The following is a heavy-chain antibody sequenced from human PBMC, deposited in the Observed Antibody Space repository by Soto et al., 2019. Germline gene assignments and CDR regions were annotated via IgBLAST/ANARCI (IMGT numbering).Heavy chain of an antibody. Sequence: EVQLAESGGGLAQPGGSLRLSRAASGFTLSGYAMDWVRQAPGKGLEYVSGISSNGVGTYYANSVQGRFTISRDNSKNTVYLQIGSLRPEDMAVYYCARRARPDFYYMDVWGKGTTVTVSS. CDR3: ARRARPDFYYMDV. J-gene: IGHJ6*03. CDR1: GFTLSGYA. CDR2: ISSNGVGT. V-gene: IGHV3-64*01. D-gene: IGHD6-6*01.